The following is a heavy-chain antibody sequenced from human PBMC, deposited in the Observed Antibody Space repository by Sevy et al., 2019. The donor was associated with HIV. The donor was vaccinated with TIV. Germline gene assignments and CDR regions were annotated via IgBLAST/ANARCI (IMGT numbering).Heavy chain of an antibody. CDR3: ARDPRTFSFDSSGYGHDY. CDR2: ISTYNGNT. V-gene: IGHV1-18*01. D-gene: IGHD3-22*01. CDR1: GYTFISYG. J-gene: IGHJ4*02. Sequence: ASVKVSCKASGYTFISYGISWVRQAPGQGLEWMGWISTYNGNTNCAQKFQGRVTMTTDTSTSTVYMELRSLRSDDAAMYYCARDPRTFSFDSSGYGHDYWGQGTLVTVSS.